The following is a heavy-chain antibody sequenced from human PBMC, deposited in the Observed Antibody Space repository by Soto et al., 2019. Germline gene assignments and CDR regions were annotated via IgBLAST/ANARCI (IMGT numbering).Heavy chain of an antibody. CDR1: GFTFSSYG. D-gene: IGHD5-12*01. CDR3: AKEAWARRYFDY. J-gene: IGHJ4*02. Sequence: GGSLRLSCAASGFTFSSYGMHWVRQAPGKGLEWVAVISYDGSNKYYADSVKGRFTISRDNSKNTLYLQMNSLRAEDTAVYYCAKEAWARRYFDYWGQGTLVTVSS. V-gene: IGHV3-30*18. CDR2: ISYDGSNK.